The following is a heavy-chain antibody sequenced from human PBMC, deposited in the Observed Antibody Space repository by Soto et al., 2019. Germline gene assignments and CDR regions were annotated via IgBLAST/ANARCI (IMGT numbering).Heavy chain of an antibody. CDR1: GGPISSSSYY. V-gene: IGHV4-39*01. D-gene: IGHD5-18*01. Sequence: TLSLTCTVSGGPISSSSYYWGWIRQAPGKGLEWLATIYYTGYTYHSPSLKTHVTISVDTSKDQFSLKLTSVTAADTALYYCARSAIATHWFFDLWGRGTLVTVSS. CDR2: IYYTGYT. CDR3: ARSAIATHWFFDL. J-gene: IGHJ2*01.